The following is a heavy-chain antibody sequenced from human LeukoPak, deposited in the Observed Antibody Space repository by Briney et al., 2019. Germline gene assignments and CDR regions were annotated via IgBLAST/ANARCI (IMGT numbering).Heavy chain of an antibody. CDR1: GGTFSSYA. Sequence: SVKVSCKASGGTFSSYAISWVRQAPGQGLEWMGGIIPIFGTANYAQKFQGRVTIITDESTSTAYMELSSLRSEDTAVYYCAGNVGLSDKYFQHWGQGTLVTVSS. D-gene: IGHD3-16*02. J-gene: IGHJ1*01. CDR3: AGNVGLSDKYFQH. V-gene: IGHV1-69*05. CDR2: IIPIFGTA.